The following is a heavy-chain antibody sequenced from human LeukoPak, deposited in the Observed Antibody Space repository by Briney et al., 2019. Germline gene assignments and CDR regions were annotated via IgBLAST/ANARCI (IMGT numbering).Heavy chain of an antibody. CDR2: IDPSDSYT. Sequence: GESLKISCKGSGYSFTSYWISWVRQMPGKGLEWMGRIDPSDSYTNYSPSFQGHVTISADKSISTAYLQWSSLKASDTAMYYCARQSTMVRGWRGNWFDPWGQGTLVTVSS. D-gene: IGHD3-10*01. CDR3: ARQSTMVRGWRGNWFDP. V-gene: IGHV5-10-1*01. CDR1: GYSFTSYW. J-gene: IGHJ5*02.